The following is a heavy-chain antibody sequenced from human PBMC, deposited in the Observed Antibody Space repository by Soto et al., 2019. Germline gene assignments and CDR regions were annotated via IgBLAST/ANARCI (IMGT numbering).Heavy chain of an antibody. V-gene: IGHV3-23*01. CDR2: ISGSGGST. CDR3: EKDGTIHPDSSSDAFDI. J-gene: IGHJ3*02. CDR1: GFTFSSYA. Sequence: GGSLRLSCAASGFTFSSYAMIWVRQAPGKGLEWVSAISGSGGSTYYADSVKGRFTISRDNSKNTLYLQMNSLRAEDTAVYFCEKDGTIHPDSSSDAFDIWGQGTMGIV. D-gene: IGHD6-6*01.